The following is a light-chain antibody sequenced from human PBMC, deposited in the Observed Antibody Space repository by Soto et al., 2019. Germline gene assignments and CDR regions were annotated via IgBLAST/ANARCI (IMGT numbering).Light chain of an antibody. J-gene: IGLJ1*01. V-gene: IGLV2-14*01. Sequence: QSALSQPASVSCTPCQSITISYTGTNSDVGGYNYVSWYQQHPGKAPKLMIYDVSNRPSGVSNRFSGSKSGNTASLTISGLQAEDEADYYCSSYTSSSTPYVFGTGTKVTVL. CDR2: DVS. CDR3: SSYTSSSTPYV. CDR1: NSDVGGYNY.